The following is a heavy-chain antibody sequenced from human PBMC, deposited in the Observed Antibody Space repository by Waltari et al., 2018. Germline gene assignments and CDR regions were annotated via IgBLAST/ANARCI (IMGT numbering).Heavy chain of an antibody. V-gene: IGHV3-21*01. D-gene: IGHD6-13*01. CDR1: GFTFSSYS. CDR2: ISSSSSYI. CDR3: ARDTLMDSSSPPGY. Sequence: EVQLVESGGGLVKPGGSLRLSCAASGFTFSSYSMNWVRQAPGKGRDWVSSISSSSSYIYYADSVKGRFTISRDNAKNSLYLQMNSRRAEDTAVYYCARDTLMDSSSPPGYWGQGTLVTVSS. J-gene: IGHJ4*02.